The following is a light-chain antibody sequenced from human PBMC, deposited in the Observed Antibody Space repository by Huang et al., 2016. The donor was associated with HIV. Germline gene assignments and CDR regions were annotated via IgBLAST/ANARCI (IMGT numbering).Light chain of an antibody. Sequence: DVVMTQFPLSLPVTLGQPASIFCKSSQSLVSSDGDIYLNWFQQRPGQSPRRLIYQVSKRDSGVPDRVSGSGAGTLFALRISRMEAEDIALYYCMQGTHWPGTFGQGTKLEI. V-gene: IGKV2-30*01. CDR2: QVS. J-gene: IGKJ1*01. CDR1: QSLVSSDGDIY. CDR3: MQGTHWPGT.